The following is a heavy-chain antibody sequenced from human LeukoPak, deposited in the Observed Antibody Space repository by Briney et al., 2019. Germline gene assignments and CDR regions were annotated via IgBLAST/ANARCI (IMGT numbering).Heavy chain of an antibody. CDR1: GFTFNYYA. J-gene: IGHJ4*02. Sequence: GGSLRLSCAASGFTFNYYAMSWVRQAPGKGLEWVSSISGSGAGTYYADSVKGRFTISRDNSKNTLYLQMNSLRAEDTAVYYCAKPKGDFWSGYPDYWGQGTLVTVSS. V-gene: IGHV3-23*01. CDR3: AKPKGDFWSGYPDY. CDR2: ISGSGAGT. D-gene: IGHD3-3*01.